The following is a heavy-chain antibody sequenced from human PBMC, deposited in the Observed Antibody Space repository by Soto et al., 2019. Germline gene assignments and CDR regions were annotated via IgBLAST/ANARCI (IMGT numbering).Heavy chain of an antibody. Sequence: EVQLVESGGGLVQPGGSLRLSCAASGFTFSSFWMHWVRQAPGKGLVWVSRMNSDGSITNYADSVRGLFTISRDNAKNRLYLQMNSLRADDSDMYYCTRSGDADYAHRGDAFDIWGQGTVVTVSS. D-gene: IGHD4-17*01. V-gene: IGHV3-74*01. CDR3: TRSGDADYAHRGDAFDI. CDR2: MNSDGSIT. CDR1: GFTFSSFW. J-gene: IGHJ3*02.